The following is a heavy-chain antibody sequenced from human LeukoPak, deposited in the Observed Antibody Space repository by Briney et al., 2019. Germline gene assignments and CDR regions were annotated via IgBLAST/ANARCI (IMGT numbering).Heavy chain of an antibody. CDR3: ARDLSPVVRASPMGY. CDR1: GFALSGYG. D-gene: IGHD3-10*01. V-gene: IGHV3-48*02. Sequence: GGSLRLSCAASGFALSGYGMNWVRQAPGKGLEWVSYISGASSSIYYADSVRGRFTISRDNAKNSLYLQMNSLRDDDTAVYYCARDLSPVVRASPMGYWGQGTLVTVSS. CDR2: ISGASSSI. J-gene: IGHJ4*02.